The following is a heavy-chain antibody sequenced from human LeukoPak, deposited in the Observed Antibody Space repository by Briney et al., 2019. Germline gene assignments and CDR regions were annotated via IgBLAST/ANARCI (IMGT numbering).Heavy chain of an antibody. V-gene: IGHV1-69*06. CDR3: ARVDSSGYPYYFDY. D-gene: IGHD3-22*01. CDR2: IIPIFGTA. J-gene: IGHJ4*02. Sequence: GASVKLSCKASGGTFSSYAISWVRQAPGQGLEWMGGIIPIFGTANYAQKFQGRVTITADKSTSTAYMELSSLRSEDTAVYYCARVDSSGYPYYFDYWGQGTLVTVSS. CDR1: GGTFSSYA.